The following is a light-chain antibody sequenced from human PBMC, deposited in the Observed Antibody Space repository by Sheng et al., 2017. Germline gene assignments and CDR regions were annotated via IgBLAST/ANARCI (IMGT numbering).Light chain of an antibody. CDR3: QQYNNWPRT. CDR1: QSVSSN. J-gene: IGKJ2*01. V-gene: IGKV3-15*01. CDR2: GAS. Sequence: EIVMTQSPATLSVSPGERATLSCRASQSVSSNLAWYHQKPGQAPRLLIYGASTRATGLPARFSGSGSGTEFTLTISSLQSEDFAVYYCQQYNNWPRTFGQGTKLEI.